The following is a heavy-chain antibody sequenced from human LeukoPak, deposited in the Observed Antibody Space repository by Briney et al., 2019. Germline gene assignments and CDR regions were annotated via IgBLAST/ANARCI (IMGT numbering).Heavy chain of an antibody. V-gene: IGHV1-2*02. CDR2: INPNSGGT. Sequence: ASVKVSCKASGYTFTSYYMHWVRQAPGQGLEWMGWINPNSGGTNYAQKFQGRVTMTRDTSISTAYMELSRLRSDDTAVYYCARVDEMAGYYFDYWGQGTLVTVSS. CDR3: ARVDEMAGYYFDY. CDR1: GYTFTSYY. J-gene: IGHJ4*02. D-gene: IGHD5-24*01.